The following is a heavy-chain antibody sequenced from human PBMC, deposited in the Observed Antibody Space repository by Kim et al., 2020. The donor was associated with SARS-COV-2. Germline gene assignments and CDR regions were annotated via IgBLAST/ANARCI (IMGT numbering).Heavy chain of an antibody. Sequence: GGSLRLSCTASEFSFSSCAMSWVRQAPGKGLEWVSAITSSGGTTYYADSVQGRFTVSRDNSRNTLYLQMNSLRAEDTAIYYCARRCCSGGTCQGFDYWGQGTLVTVSS. J-gene: IGHJ4*02. CDR1: EFSFSSCA. CDR3: ARRCCSGGTCQGFDY. V-gene: IGHV3-23*01. CDR2: ITSSGGTT. D-gene: IGHD2-15*01.